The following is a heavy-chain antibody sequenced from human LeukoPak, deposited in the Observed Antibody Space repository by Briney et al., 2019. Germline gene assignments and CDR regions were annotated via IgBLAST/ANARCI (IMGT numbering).Heavy chain of an antibody. Sequence: GASVKVSCNASGGTFSSYAISWVRQAPGQGLEWMGGIIPIFGTANYAQKLQGRVTMTTDTSTSTAYMELRSLRSGDTAVYYCARDPLVVPARGRFDPWGQGTLVTVSS. CDR3: ARDPLVVPARGRFDP. D-gene: IGHD2-2*01. V-gene: IGHV1-69*05. CDR1: GGTFSSYA. J-gene: IGHJ5*02. CDR2: IIPIFGTA.